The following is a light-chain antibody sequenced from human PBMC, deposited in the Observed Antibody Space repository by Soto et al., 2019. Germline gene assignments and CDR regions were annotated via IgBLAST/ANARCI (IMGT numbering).Light chain of an antibody. Sequence: EIVLTQSPGTLSLSPGERATLSCRASQTVSSNYLAWYQQKPGQAPRLLIYSASTRATGIPDRFSGSGSGTDFTLTISRLEPEDFGVYYCQQYGTSPLTFGGGTKVDIK. CDR2: SAS. J-gene: IGKJ4*01. CDR1: QTVSSNY. CDR3: QQYGTSPLT. V-gene: IGKV3-20*01.